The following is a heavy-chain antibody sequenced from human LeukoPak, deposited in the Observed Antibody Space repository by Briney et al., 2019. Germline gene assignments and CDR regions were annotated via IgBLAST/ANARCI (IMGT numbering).Heavy chain of an antibody. J-gene: IGHJ4*02. CDR3: ARGPLPVVSFDY. CDR2: INHSGST. Sequence: SETLSLTCTVSGGSISSYYWSWIRQPPGKGLEWIGEINHSGSTNYNPSLKSRVTISVDTSKNQFSLKLSSVTAADTAVYYCARGPLPVVSFDYWGQGTLVTVSS. CDR1: GGSISSYY. V-gene: IGHV4-34*01. D-gene: IGHD2-8*02.